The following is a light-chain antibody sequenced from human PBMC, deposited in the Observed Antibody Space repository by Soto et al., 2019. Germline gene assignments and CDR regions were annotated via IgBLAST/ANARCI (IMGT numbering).Light chain of an antibody. V-gene: IGLV2-14*01. CDR2: EVR. CDR3: TSYTPTGALV. CDR1: YSDIGGYNY. J-gene: IGLJ6*01. Sequence: QSALTQPPSASGSPGQSVTISCTGTYSDIGGYNYVSWYQHRPGKAPRLMIYEVRNRLSGVSNRFSGSKSGNTASLTISGLQSEDEADYYCTSYTPTGALVFGSGTKVTVL.